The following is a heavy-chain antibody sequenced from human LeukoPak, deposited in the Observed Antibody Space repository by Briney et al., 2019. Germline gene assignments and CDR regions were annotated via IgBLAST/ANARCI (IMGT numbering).Heavy chain of an antibody. CDR2: ISWDGGST. V-gene: IGHV3-43*01. CDR1: GFTFSSYG. D-gene: IGHD5-18*01. CDR3: AKEGQLWPDYYYYMDV. J-gene: IGHJ6*03. Sequence: GGSLRLSCAASGFTFSSYGMSWVRQAPGKGLEWVSLISWDGGSTYYADSVKGRFTISRDNSKNSLYLQMNSLRTEDTALYYCAKEGQLWPDYYYYMDVWGKGTTVTVSS.